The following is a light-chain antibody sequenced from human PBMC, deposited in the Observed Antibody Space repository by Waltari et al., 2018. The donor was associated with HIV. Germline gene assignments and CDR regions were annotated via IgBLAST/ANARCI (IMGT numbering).Light chain of an antibody. CDR1: SGRIASNY. CDR2: EDN. V-gene: IGLV6-57*02. J-gene: IGLJ3*02. CDR3: QSFDGITAV. Sequence: NLMLTQPHSVSESPGKTVTISCTGSSGRIASNYVQWYQQPPGSAPTTVIFEDNQRSSGFPDRFSGAIDSSANSASLTISRLKTEDEADYYCQSFDGITAVFGGGTKLTVL.